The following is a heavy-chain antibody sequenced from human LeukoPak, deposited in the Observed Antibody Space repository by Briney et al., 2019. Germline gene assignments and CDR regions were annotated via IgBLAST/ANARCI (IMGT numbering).Heavy chain of an antibody. CDR2: INHSGST. CDR3: ARVKYRVLLWFGELSGPTDY. CDR1: GGPFSGYY. D-gene: IGHD3-10*01. V-gene: IGHV4-34*01. J-gene: IGHJ4*02. Sequence: SETLSLTCAVYGGPFSGYYWSWIRQPPGKGLEWIGEINHSGSTNYNPSLKSRVTISVVTSKNQFSLKLSSVTAADTAVYYCARVKYRVLLWFGELSGPTDYWGQGTLVTVSS.